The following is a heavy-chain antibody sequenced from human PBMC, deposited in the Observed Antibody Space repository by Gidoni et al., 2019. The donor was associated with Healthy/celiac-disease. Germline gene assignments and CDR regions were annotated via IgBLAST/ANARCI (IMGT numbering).Heavy chain of an antibody. V-gene: IGHV3-30*18. CDR1: GVNFSSFG. CDR2: ISYDGSNK. CDR3: AKDFGPPSYYYDSSAYPGGPDS. J-gene: IGHJ4*02. D-gene: IGHD3-22*01. Sequence: QVQLVESGGGVVQPGRSLRLSCAASGVNFSSFGMHWVRQAPGKGLDWVAFISYDGSNKYYADSVKGRFTISRDNSKNTLYLQMNSLRAEDTAVYYCAKDFGPPSYYYDSSAYPGGPDSWGQGTLVTVSS.